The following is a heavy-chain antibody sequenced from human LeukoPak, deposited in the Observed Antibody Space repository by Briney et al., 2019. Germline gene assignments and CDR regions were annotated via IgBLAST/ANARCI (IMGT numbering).Heavy chain of an antibody. D-gene: IGHD3-10*01. J-gene: IGHJ4*02. V-gene: IGHV1-24*01. Sequence: ASVKVSCKVSGYTLTELSMHWVRQAPGKGLEWMGGFDPEDGETIYAQKFQGRVTMTEDTSTDTAYMELSSLRSEDTAVYYCATVIYYAAGFGYWGQGTLVTVSS. CDR3: ATVIYYAAGFGY. CDR2: FDPEDGET. CDR1: GYTLTELS.